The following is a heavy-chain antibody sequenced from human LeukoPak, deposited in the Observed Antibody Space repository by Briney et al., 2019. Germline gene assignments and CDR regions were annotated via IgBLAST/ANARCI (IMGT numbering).Heavy chain of an antibody. Sequence: SETLSLTCTVSGGSISSYYWSWIRQPPGKGLEWIGYIYYSGTTNYNPSLKSRVTILVDTSKNQFSLKLSSVTAADTAVYYCTRRLSNGATLNYFDYWGQGTLVTVSS. J-gene: IGHJ4*02. CDR1: GGSISSYY. CDR3: TRRLSNGATLNYFDY. CDR2: IYYSGTT. D-gene: IGHD4/OR15-4a*01. V-gene: IGHV4-59*08.